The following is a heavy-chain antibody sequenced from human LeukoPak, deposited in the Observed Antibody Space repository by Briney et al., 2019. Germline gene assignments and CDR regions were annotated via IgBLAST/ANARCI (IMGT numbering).Heavy chain of an antibody. Sequence: SETLSLTCAVSGGSISSVGYSWSWIRQPPGKGLEWIGYIYHSGTTYYNPSLRSRVTISVDRSKNLFSLNLNSVTAADTAVYYCASEKVVPTAMGIDYWGQGTLVTVSS. D-gene: IGHD2-2*01. CDR3: ASEKVVPTAMGIDY. CDR1: GGSISSVGYS. V-gene: IGHV4-30-2*01. J-gene: IGHJ4*02. CDR2: IYHSGTT.